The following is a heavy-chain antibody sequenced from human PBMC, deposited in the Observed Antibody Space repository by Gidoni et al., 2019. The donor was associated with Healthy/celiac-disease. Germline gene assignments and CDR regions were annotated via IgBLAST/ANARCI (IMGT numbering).Heavy chain of an antibody. CDR2: IYYSGST. V-gene: IGHV4-39*01. Sequence: SICYYWGWIRQPPGKGLEWIGSIYYSGSTYYNPSLKSRVTISVDTSKNQFSLKLSSVTAADTAVYYCARHDQRWLQLEEVDYWGQGTLVTVSS. CDR3: ARHDQRWLQLEEVDY. CDR1: SICYY. D-gene: IGHD5-12*01. J-gene: IGHJ4*02.